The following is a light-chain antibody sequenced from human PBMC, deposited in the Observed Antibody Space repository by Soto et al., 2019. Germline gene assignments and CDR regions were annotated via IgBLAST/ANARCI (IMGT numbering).Light chain of an antibody. CDR1: SGSVSTSHH. V-gene: IGLV8-61*01. CDR3: VLFMGSGIWV. J-gene: IGLJ3*02. CDR2: GTN. Sequence: QTVVTQEPSFSESPGGTVTLTCGLSSGSVSTSHHTSWYQQTPGQAPRTLIYGTNTRFSGVPDRFSGSILGNKAALTITGAQADDESDYYCVLFMGSGIWVFGGGTKLTVL.